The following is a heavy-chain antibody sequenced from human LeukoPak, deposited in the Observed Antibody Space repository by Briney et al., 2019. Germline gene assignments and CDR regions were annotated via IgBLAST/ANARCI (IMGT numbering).Heavy chain of an antibody. D-gene: IGHD5-12*01. Sequence: QPGGSLRPSCAASGFTFRSYAMTWVRQAPGKGLEWVSAISGSGGSTYYADSVKGRFTISRDNSKNTLYLQMNSLRAEDTAVYYCVVATITVDFWGQGTLVTVPS. CDR2: ISGSGGST. J-gene: IGHJ4*02. CDR3: VVATITVDF. CDR1: GFTFRSYA. V-gene: IGHV3-23*01.